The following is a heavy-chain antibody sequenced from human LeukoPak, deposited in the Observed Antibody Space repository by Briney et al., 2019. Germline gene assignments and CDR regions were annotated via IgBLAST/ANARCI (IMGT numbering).Heavy chain of an antibody. CDR2: VYDSENT. J-gene: IGHJ4*02. Sequence: PSETLSLTCTVSGGSISTYHWSWIRQPPGKGLEWVGYVYDSENTNYNPSLKSRLTMSVDTSKNQFSLKLSSVTAADTAVYHCARAKYSSSSDFDYWGQGTLVTVSS. CDR3: ARAKYSSSSDFDY. D-gene: IGHD6-6*01. CDR1: GGSISTYH. V-gene: IGHV4-59*01.